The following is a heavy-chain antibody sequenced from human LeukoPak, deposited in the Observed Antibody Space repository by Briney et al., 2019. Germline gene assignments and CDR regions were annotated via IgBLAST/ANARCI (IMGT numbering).Heavy chain of an antibody. CDR2: INTNTGNP. J-gene: IGHJ5*02. CDR1: GYTLTSYA. V-gene: IGHV7-4-1*02. D-gene: IGHD6-19*01. CDR3: ARDQTPYSSLNWFDP. Sequence: GASVKVSCKASGYTLTSYAMNWVRQAPGQGLEWMGWINTNTGNPTYAQGFTGRFVFSLDTSVSTAYLQISSLKAEDTAVYYCARDQTPYSSLNWFDPWGQGTLVTVSS.